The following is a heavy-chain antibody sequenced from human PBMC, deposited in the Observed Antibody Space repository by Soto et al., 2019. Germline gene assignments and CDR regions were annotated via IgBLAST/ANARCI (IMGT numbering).Heavy chain of an antibody. CDR3: ARGDMVRGVILDY. J-gene: IGHJ4*02. CDR1: GGSFSGYY. D-gene: IGHD3-10*01. CDR2: INHSGST. V-gene: IGHV4-34*01. Sequence: PSETLSLTCAVYGGSFSGYYWSWIRQPPGKGLEWIGEINHSGSTNYNPSLKSRVTISVDTSKNQFSLKLSSVTAADTAAYYCARGDMVRGVILDYWGQGTLVTVSS.